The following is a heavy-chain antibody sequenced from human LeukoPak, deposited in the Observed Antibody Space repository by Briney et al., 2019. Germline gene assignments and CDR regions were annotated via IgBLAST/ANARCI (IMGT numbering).Heavy chain of an antibody. CDR1: GFTFSSYS. V-gene: IGHV3-21*01. J-gene: IGHJ4*02. Sequence: PGGSLRLSCAASGFTFSSYSMNWVRQAPGKGLEWVSSISSSSSYIYYADSVKGRFTISRDNAKNSLYLQMNSLRAEDTAVYYCARWGDYGDFLLPLYYFDYWGQGTLVTVSS. D-gene: IGHD4-17*01. CDR2: ISSSSSYI. CDR3: ARWGDYGDFLLPLYYFDY.